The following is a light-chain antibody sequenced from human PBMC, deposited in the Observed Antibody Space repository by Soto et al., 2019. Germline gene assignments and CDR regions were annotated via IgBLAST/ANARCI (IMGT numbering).Light chain of an antibody. Sequence: DIQMTQSPSTLSASVGDRVTITCRASQSISSWLAWHQQKPGKAPKLLIYKASNLESGVPSSFSGSGSGTEFTLTICSLQPDDFATYYCQQYNSYSGTFGQGTKVDIK. V-gene: IGKV1-5*03. J-gene: IGKJ1*01. CDR1: QSISSW. CDR2: KAS. CDR3: QQYNSYSGT.